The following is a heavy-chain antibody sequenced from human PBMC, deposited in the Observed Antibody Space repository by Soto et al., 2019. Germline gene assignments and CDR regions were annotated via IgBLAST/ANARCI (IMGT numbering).Heavy chain of an antibody. J-gene: IGHJ6*02. CDR1: GFTFSSHF. Sequence: GGSLRLSCAASGFTFSSHFMSWVRQAPGKGLEWGSIISTKGDTFYGDSVKGRFTISRDNSKDTLSLQMNSLGVEDTALYYCLQCSSGGCRHGMDVWGRGTTVTVSS. V-gene: IGHV3-23*01. CDR2: ISTKGDT. CDR3: LQCSSGGCRHGMDV. D-gene: IGHD2-15*01.